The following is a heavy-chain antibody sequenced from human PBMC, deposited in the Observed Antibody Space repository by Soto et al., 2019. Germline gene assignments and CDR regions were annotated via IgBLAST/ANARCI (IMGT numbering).Heavy chain of an antibody. CDR3: ASGSYCSSTSCHGGYYYYYGMDV. J-gene: IGHJ6*02. V-gene: IGHV1-24*01. D-gene: IGHD2-2*01. CDR1: GSTLSGLP. Sequence: ASVKVSCQVSGSTLSGLPMHWVRQAPGKGLEWMGSLDYEEGERNFAHRFQGRVNVTEDTSTDTAYMELSSLRSEDTAVYYCASGSYCSSTSCHGGYYYYYGMDVWGQGTTVPVSS. CDR2: LDYEEGER.